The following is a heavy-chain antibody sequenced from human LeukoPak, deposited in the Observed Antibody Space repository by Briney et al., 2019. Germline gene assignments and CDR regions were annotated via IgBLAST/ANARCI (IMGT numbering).Heavy chain of an antibody. J-gene: IGHJ4*02. CDR1: GFTFTGYY. D-gene: IGHD6-19*01. V-gene: IGHV1-46*01. CDR3: ARTWVVPQLYYFDY. CDR2: INPSGGST. Sequence: GASVKVSCKASGFTFTGYYMHWVRQAPGQGLEWMGIINPSGGSTTYAQKFQGRVTMTRDTSTSTVYMELNSLRSEDTAVYYCARTWVVPQLYYFDYWGQGTLVTVSS.